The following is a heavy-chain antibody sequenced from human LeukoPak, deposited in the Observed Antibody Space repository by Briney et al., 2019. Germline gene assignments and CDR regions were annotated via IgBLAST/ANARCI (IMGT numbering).Heavy chain of an antibody. V-gene: IGHV3-15*01. J-gene: IGHJ4*02. CDR3: TTEDYYYDSSGYYNFDY. CDR2: IKSKTDGGTT. Sequence: VKPGGSLRLSCAASGFTFSNAWMSWVRQAPGKGLEWVGRIKSKTDGGTTDYAAPVKGRFTISRDDSKNTLYLQMNSLKTEDTAVYFCTTEDYYYDSSGYYNFDYWGQGTLVTVSS. CDR1: GFTFSNAW. D-gene: IGHD3-22*01.